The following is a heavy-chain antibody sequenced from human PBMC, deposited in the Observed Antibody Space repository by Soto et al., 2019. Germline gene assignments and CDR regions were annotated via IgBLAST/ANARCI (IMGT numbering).Heavy chain of an antibody. J-gene: IGHJ3*02. V-gene: IGHV3-49*03. CDR1: GFTFGDYA. Sequence: PGWSLRLSCTASGFTFGDYAMSWFRQAPGKGLEWVGFIRSKAYGGTTEYAASVKGRFTISRDDSKSIAYLQMNSLKTEDTAVYYCTREYYYDSSGYPLNAFDIWGQGTMVTVSS. CDR2: IRSKAYGGTT. D-gene: IGHD3-22*01. CDR3: TREYYYDSSGYPLNAFDI.